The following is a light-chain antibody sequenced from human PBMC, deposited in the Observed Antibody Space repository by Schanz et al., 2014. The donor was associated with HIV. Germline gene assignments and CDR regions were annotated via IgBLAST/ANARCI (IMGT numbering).Light chain of an antibody. CDR1: SSDVGGYNY. J-gene: IGLJ3*02. CDR3: SSYGGGDTLL. Sequence: QSALTQPASVSGSPGQSITISCTGTSSDVGGYNYVSWYQHHPGKAPKVMIYEVSKRPSGVPDRFSGSKSGNTASLTISGLQSEDEADYYCSSYGGGDTLLFGGGTKLTVL. V-gene: IGLV2-8*01. CDR2: EVS.